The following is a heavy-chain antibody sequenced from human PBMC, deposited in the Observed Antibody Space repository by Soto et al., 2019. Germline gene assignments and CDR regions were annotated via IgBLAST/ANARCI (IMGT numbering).Heavy chain of an antibody. D-gene: IGHD1-26*01. V-gene: IGHV3-23*01. CDR3: TTHEEGAPWAGGFDS. Sequence: VWSLRLSCAASGFRFRTRAMSWVRQAPGKGLEWVASIRPGGDSTYYADSVKGRFAVSRDNSNVTLYLQMDSLRVEDTAIYYCTTHEEGAPWAGGFDSWGQGTMVTVSA. CDR1: GFRFRTRA. J-gene: IGHJ5*01. CDR2: IRPGGDST.